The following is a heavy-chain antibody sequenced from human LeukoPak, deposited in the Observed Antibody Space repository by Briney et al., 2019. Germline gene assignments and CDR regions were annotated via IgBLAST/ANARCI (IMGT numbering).Heavy chain of an antibody. CDR3: ARGPQFGATLFDY. Sequence: ASVKVSCKASGYTFTSYDINWVRQATGQGLEWMGWMNPNSGNTGYAQKFQGRVTMTRDTSTSTVYMELSSLRSEDTAVYYCARGPQFGATLFDYWGQGTLVTVSS. CDR1: GYTFTSYD. CDR2: MNPNSGNT. D-gene: IGHD3-10*01. J-gene: IGHJ4*02. V-gene: IGHV1-8*02.